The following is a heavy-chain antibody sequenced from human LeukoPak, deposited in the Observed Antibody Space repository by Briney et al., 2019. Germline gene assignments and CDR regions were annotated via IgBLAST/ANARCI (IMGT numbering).Heavy chain of an antibody. CDR2: ISFDGSTH. Sequence: GGSLRLCCAASGFTFSTYAMHWVRQAPGKGPEWVAVISFDGSTHYYADSVKGRFTISRDNSENTLYLQMNSLRAEDTAVYYCARDYQRRTDHYDKGGYSHWGQGTLVTVSS. J-gene: IGHJ4*02. CDR3: ARDYQRRTDHYDKGGYSH. CDR1: GFTFSTYA. V-gene: IGHV3-30*04. D-gene: IGHD3-22*01.